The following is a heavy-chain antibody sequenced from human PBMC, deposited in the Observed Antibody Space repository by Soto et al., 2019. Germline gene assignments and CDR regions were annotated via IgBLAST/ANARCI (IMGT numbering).Heavy chain of an antibody. J-gene: IGHJ4*02. CDR3: ARFRGGVVALYFFDY. Sequence: GVFLRLCCAAAGFTFNTNAMAWVRQAPGKGLEWVSGNSGGGGITYYADSVKGRFTISRDNSKNTLYLQMGSLRAEDTAVYYCARFRGGVVALYFFDYWGQGSLVTVSS. CDR1: GFTFNTNA. D-gene: IGHD2-2*01. CDR2: NSGGGGIT. V-gene: IGHV3-23*01.